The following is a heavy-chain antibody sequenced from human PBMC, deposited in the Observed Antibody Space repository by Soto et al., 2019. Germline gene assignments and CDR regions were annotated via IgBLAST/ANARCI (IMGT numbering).Heavy chain of an antibody. V-gene: IGHV3-30*18. CDR3: AKDADDYVWGSYRYSRYYFDY. CDR1: GFTFSSYG. CDR2: ISYDGSNK. Sequence: PGGSLRLSCAASGFTFSSYGMHWVRQAPGKGLEWVAVISYDGSNKYYADSVKGRFTISRDNSKNTLYLQMNSLRAEDTAVYYCAKDADDYVWGSYRYSRYYFDYWGQGTLVTVSS. J-gene: IGHJ4*02. D-gene: IGHD3-16*02.